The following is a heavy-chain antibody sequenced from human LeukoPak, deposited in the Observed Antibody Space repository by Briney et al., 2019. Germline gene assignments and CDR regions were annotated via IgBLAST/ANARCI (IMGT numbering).Heavy chain of an antibody. CDR1: GFTFGSYA. CDR3: AKDLDVVVPAAILDAFDI. Sequence: GGSLRLSXAASGFTFGSYATSWVRQAPGKGLEWLSAISGSGGSTYYADSVKGRFTISRDNPKNTLYLQMNSLRAEDTAVYYCAKDLDVVVPAAILDAFDIWGQGTMVTVSS. J-gene: IGHJ3*02. V-gene: IGHV3-23*01. CDR2: ISGSGGST. D-gene: IGHD2-2*02.